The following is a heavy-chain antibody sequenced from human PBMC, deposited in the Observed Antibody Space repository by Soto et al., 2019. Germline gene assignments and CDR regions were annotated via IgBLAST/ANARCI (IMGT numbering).Heavy chain of an antibody. D-gene: IGHD6-13*01. J-gene: IGHJ4*02. Sequence: SETLSLTCTVSGGSISSYYWSWIRQPPGKGLEWIGYIYYSGSTNYNPSLKSRVTISVDTSKNQFSLKLSSVTAADTAVYYCARVESSWYDFDYWGQGTLVTVSS. CDR3: ARVESSWYDFDY. V-gene: IGHV4-59*01. CDR2: IYYSGST. CDR1: GGSISSYY.